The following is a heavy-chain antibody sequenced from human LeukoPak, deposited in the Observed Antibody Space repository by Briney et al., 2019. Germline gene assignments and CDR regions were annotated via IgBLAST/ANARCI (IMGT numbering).Heavy chain of an antibody. V-gene: IGHV4-30-4*01. D-gene: IGHD2-15*01. Sequence: SQTLSLTCTVSGGSIGSGDYYWSWIRQPPGKGLEWIGYIYYSGSTYYNPSLKSRVTISVDTSKNQFSLKLSSVTAADTAVYYCARGAYCSGGSCYYWYFDLWGRGTLVTVSS. CDR2: IYYSGST. CDR1: GGSIGSGDYY. J-gene: IGHJ2*01. CDR3: ARGAYCSGGSCYYWYFDL.